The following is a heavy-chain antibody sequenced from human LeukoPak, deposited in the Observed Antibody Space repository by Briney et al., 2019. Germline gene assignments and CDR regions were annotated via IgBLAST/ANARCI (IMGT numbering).Heavy chain of an antibody. V-gene: IGHV3-23*01. CDR3: AKPSCCDPLDTFDF. J-gene: IGHJ3*01. Sequence: PGGSLRLSCSASGFTFSSFAMNWVRQAPGKGLEWVSCISDSAGSTYYADSVKGRFIISRDNAKDTLFLQMNSLRAEETAVYYCAKPSCCDPLDTFDFWGQGKRVTVSS. CDR1: GFTFSSFA. D-gene: IGHD2-15*01. CDR2: ISDSAGST.